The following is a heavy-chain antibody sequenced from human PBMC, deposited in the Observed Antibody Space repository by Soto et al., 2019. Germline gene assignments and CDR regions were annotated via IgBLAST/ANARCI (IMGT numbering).Heavy chain of an antibody. CDR3: AKRIVGTTGHAFDV. J-gene: IGHJ6*02. CDR2: IYRGGSTV. CDR1: GFTFSDFH. Sequence: QVQLVESGGGLVKPGGSLRLSCAASGFTFSDFHMIWVRQAPGKGLEWISYIYRGGSTVSYADSVQGRFTISRHNAKNSLYLQLGSLRVEDTDRYYCAKRIVGTTGHAFDVWGQETTVTNSS. V-gene: IGHV3-11*01. D-gene: IGHD1-26*01.